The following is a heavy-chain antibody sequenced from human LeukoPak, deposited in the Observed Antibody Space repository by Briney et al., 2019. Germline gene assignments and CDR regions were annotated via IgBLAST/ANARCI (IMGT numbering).Heavy chain of an antibody. J-gene: IGHJ5*02. CDR1: GGSISSGDYY. CDR3: ARESWDSSSWSPGFDP. V-gene: IGHV4-30-4*01. D-gene: IGHD6-13*01. CDR2: IYYSGST. Sequence: SETLSLTCTVSGGSISSGDYYWSWIRQPPGKGLEWIGYIYYSGSTYYNPSLKSRVTISVDTSKNQFSLKLSSVTAADTAVYYCARESWDSSSWSPGFDPWGQGTLVTVSS.